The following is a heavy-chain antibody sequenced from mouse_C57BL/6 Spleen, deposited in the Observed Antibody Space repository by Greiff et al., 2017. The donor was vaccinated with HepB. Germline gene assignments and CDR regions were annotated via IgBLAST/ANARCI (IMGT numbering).Heavy chain of an antibody. Sequence: QVQLQQSGPELVKPGASVEISCKASGYAFSSSWMNWVKQRPGKGLEWIGRIYPGDGDTNYNGKFKGKATLTADKSSSTAYMQLSSLTSEDSAVYFCARRGAYGNYPYYFDYWGQGTTLTVSS. V-gene: IGHV1-82*01. CDR1: GYAFSSSW. CDR2: IYPGDGDT. D-gene: IGHD2-1*01. J-gene: IGHJ2*01. CDR3: ARRGAYGNYPYYFDY.